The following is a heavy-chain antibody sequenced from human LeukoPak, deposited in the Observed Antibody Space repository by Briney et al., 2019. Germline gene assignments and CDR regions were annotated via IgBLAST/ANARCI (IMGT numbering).Heavy chain of an antibody. J-gene: IGHJ4*02. CDR1: GFTFSSYA. Sequence: PAGSLRLSCAASGFTFSSYAMSWVRQAPGKGLEWVSAISGSGGSTYYADSVKSRLTISRDNSKNTLYLQMNSLRAEDTAVYYCAKDQSDLGAYFDYWGQGTLVTVSS. V-gene: IGHV3-23*01. CDR3: AKDQSDLGAYFDY. D-gene: IGHD3-16*01. CDR2: ISGSGGST.